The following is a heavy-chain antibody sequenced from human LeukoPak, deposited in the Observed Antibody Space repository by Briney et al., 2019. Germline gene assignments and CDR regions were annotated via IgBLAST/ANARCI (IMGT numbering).Heavy chain of an antibody. CDR1: GYTFTGYY. Sequence: ASVKVSCKASGYTFTGYYMHWVRQAPGQGLEWMGWINPNSGGTNYAQKFQGRVTMTRDTSISTAYMELSRLRSDDTAVYYCARDIVEYSSSSLRSDSDYWGQGTLVTVSS. CDR3: ARDIVEYSSSSLRSDSDY. V-gene: IGHV1-2*02. D-gene: IGHD6-6*01. J-gene: IGHJ4*02. CDR2: INPNSGGT.